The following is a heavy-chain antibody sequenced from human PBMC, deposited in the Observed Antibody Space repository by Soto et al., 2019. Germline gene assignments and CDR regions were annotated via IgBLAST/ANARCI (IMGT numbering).Heavy chain of an antibody. Sequence: EVQLVESGGGLVKPGGSLRLSCAASGFTFSSYSMNWVRQAPGKGLEWVSSISSSSSYIYYSDSVKGRFTISRDNAKNSLYLQMNSLRAEDTAVYYCARVFSPPVNWGLYGMDVWGQGTTVTVSS. D-gene: IGHD7-27*01. CDR2: ISSSSSYI. CDR1: GFTFSSYS. J-gene: IGHJ6*02. V-gene: IGHV3-21*01. CDR3: ARVFSPPVNWGLYGMDV.